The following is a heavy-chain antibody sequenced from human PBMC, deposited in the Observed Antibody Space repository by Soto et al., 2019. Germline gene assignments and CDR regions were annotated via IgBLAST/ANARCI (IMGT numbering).Heavy chain of an antibody. CDR3: ARAPYSSGWLFDY. CDR2: IKQDGSEK. CDR1: GFTFSSYW. J-gene: IGHJ4*02. D-gene: IGHD6-19*01. Sequence: GGSLRLSCAASGFTFSSYWMSWGRQAPGKGLEWVANIKQDGSEKYYVDSVKGRFTISRDNAKNSLYLQMNSLRAEDTAVYYCARAPYSSGWLFDYWGQGTLVTVSS. V-gene: IGHV3-7*01.